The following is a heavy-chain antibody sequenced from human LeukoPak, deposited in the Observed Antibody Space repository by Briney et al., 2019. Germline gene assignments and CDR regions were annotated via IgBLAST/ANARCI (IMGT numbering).Heavy chain of an antibody. V-gene: IGHV5-10-1*01. CDR2: IAPSDSYT. CDR1: GYSFANYW. CDR3: ASVHRSSHWFDP. Sequence: GQPLRISCKGSGYSFANYWISWVRQMPGKGLEWMGRIAPSDSYTNLSPSFQGHVTFSADRSIITAYLQWSSLKASDTAMYYCASVHRSSHWFDPWGQGTLVTVSS. D-gene: IGHD6-13*01. J-gene: IGHJ5*02.